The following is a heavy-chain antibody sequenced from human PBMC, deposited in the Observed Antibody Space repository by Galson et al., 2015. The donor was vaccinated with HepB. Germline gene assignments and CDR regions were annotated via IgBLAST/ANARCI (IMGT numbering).Heavy chain of an antibody. V-gene: IGHV5-10-1*01. D-gene: IGHD4-11*01. CDR3: ATEKPGYSRSWYFFDS. CDR1: GYRFTNYW. J-gene: IGHJ4*02. CDR2: IDPSDSYT. Sequence: QSGAEVKKPGESLRISCQGSGYRFTNYWINWVRQMPGTGLEWVARIDPSDSYTNYNPSLQGRVSVSVDKSTSTAHLQWASLKASDTAIYYCATEKPGYSRSWYFFDSWGQGTLVTVSS.